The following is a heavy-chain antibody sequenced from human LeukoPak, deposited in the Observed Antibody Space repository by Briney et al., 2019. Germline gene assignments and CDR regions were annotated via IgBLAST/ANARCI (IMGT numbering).Heavy chain of an antibody. CDR1: GGSISSSSYY. J-gene: IGHJ4*02. CDR3: ARDFRPIVVVPAAILGYFDY. CDR2: IYYSGST. Sequence: PSETLSLTCTVSGGSISSSSYYWGWIRQPPGKGLEWIGSIYYSGSTYYNPSLKSRVTISVDTSKNQFSLKLSSVTAADTAVYYCARDFRPIVVVPAAILGYFDYWGQGTLVTVSS. D-gene: IGHD2-2*02. V-gene: IGHV4-39*07.